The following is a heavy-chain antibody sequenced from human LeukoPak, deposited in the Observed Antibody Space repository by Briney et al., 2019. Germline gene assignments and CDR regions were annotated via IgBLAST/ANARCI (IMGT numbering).Heavy chain of an antibody. CDR1: GYTFTDNH. V-gene: IGHV1-2*02. CDR2: INPNNGGT. Sequence: GASVKVSCKASGYTFTDNHMYWIRQAPGQGPECMGWINPNNGGTNYAQKFQGRITMTRDTSISTAYMELSRLTSDDTAIYFCARELGRNAFDIWGQGTMVTVSP. CDR3: ARELGRNAFDI. J-gene: IGHJ3*02. D-gene: IGHD7-27*01.